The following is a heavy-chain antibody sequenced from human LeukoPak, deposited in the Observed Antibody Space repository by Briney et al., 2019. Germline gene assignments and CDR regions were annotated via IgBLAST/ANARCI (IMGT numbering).Heavy chain of an antibody. CDR2: IYYSGST. CDR3: ACQGYSYVADSYFDY. J-gene: IGHJ4*02. CDR1: GGSISSYY. Sequence: SETLSLTCTVSGGSISSYYSSWIRQPPGKGLEWIGYIYYSGSTNYNPSLKSRVTISVDTSKNQFSLKLSSVTAADTAVYYCACQGYSYVADSYFDYCGQGNLVTVSS. D-gene: IGHD5-18*01. V-gene: IGHV4-59*12.